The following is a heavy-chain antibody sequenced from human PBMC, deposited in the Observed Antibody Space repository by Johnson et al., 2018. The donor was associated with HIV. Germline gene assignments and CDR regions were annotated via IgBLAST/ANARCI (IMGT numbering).Heavy chain of an antibody. Sequence: VQLVESGGGLVQPGGSLRLSCAASGFTFSSYDMHWVRQATGKGLEWVSAIGTAGDTYYPGSVKGRFTISRDNSKNTLYLQMNSLRAEDTAVYYCAKDKSNALDIWGQGTMVTVSS. J-gene: IGHJ3*02. CDR2: IGTAGDT. V-gene: IGHV3-13*01. CDR3: AKDKSNALDI. CDR1: GFTFSSYD.